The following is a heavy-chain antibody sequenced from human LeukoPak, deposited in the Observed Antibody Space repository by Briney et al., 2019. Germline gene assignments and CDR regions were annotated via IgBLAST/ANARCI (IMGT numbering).Heavy chain of an antibody. Sequence: GESLKISCTGSGYSFTNYWIGWVRQMPGKGLEWMGNIYPGDSHTKYSPSFQGQIIISADKSISTAYLQWSSLKALDTAMYYCARLPDRSGYYSHDFSYYMDVWGKGTTVTVSS. CDR3: ARLPDRSGYYSHDFSYYMDV. V-gene: IGHV5-51*01. J-gene: IGHJ6*03. CDR2: IYPGDSHT. CDR1: GYSFTNYW. D-gene: IGHD3-22*01.